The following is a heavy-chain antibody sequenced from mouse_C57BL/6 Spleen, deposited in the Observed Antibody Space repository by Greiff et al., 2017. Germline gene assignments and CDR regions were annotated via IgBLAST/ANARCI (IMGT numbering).Heavy chain of an antibody. CDR3: ARRTVVAPYAMDY. V-gene: IGHV1-80*01. CDR1: GYAFSSYW. Sequence: VQLQQSGAELVKPGASVKISCKASGYAFSSYWMNWVKQRPGKGLEWIGQIYPGDGETNYNGKFKGKATLTSDKSSSTAYMQLSSLTSEDSAVYFCARRTVVAPYAMDYWGQGTSVTVSS. CDR2: IYPGDGET. J-gene: IGHJ4*01. D-gene: IGHD1-1*01.